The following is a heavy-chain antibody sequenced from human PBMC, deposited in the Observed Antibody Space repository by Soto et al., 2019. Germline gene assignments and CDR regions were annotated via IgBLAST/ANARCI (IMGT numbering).Heavy chain of an antibody. Sequence: SETLSLTCTVSDGSISSTTYYWDWIRQPPGRGLEWIGSVYYSGNTYYNPSLKSRVSISVDTSKNQFSLKLRSLTAADTAVYYCATHTQFYYGPENYDKARTYYYGMDVWGQGTTVTVSS. CDR1: DGSISSTTYY. V-gene: IGHV4-39*01. J-gene: IGHJ6*02. CDR3: ATHTQFYYGPENYDKARTYYYGMDV. CDR2: VYYSGNT. D-gene: IGHD3-10*01.